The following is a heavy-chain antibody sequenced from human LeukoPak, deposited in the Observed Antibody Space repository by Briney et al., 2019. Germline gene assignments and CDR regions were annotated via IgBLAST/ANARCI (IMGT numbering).Heavy chain of an antibody. CDR3: APTAEAYTSWWKV. J-gene: IGHJ4*02. CDR2: INPDSGFT. Sequence: ASVKVSCKASGYKFTDDYMHWVRQAPGQGLEFMGWINPDSGFTNYAQKFKGRVTMTRDTSISTAYLEVRSLASDDTAVYYCAPTAEAYTSWWKVWGQGTLVTVSS. V-gene: IGHV1-2*02. D-gene: IGHD3-16*01. CDR1: GYKFTDDY.